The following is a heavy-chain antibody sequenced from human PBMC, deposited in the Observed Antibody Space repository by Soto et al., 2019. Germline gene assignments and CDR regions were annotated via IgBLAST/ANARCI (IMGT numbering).Heavy chain of an antibody. V-gene: IGHV3-23*01. J-gene: IGHJ4*02. Sequence: GGSLRLSCAASGFTFSSYAMSWVRQAPGKGLEWVSAISGSGGSTYYADSVKGRFTISRDNSKNTLYLQMNSLRAEDTAVYYCAKDLYSYGYSPVDYWGQGTLVTVSS. CDR1: GFTFSSYA. CDR2: ISGSGGST. D-gene: IGHD5-18*01. CDR3: AKDLYSYGYSPVDY.